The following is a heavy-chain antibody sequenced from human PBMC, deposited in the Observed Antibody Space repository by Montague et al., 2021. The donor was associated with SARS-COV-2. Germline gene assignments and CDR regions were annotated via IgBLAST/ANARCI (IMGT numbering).Heavy chain of an antibody. Sequence: SLRLSCAASGFTFSSYAMHWVRQAPGKGLEWVAVISYDGSNKYYADSVKGRFTISRDNSKNTLSLQMNSLRAEDTAVYYCARDFSHNSGWYGGEAFDYWGQGTLVTVSS. V-gene: IGHV3-30-3*01. CDR2: ISYDGSNK. CDR3: ARDFSHNSGWYGGEAFDY. CDR1: GFTFSSYA. J-gene: IGHJ4*02. D-gene: IGHD6-19*01.